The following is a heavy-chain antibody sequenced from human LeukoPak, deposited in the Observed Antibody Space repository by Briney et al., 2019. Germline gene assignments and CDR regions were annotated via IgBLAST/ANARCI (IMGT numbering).Heavy chain of an antibody. CDR2: FSYSGST. J-gene: IGHJ3*02. D-gene: IGHD3-22*01. V-gene: IGHV4-59*02. CDR3: ARGAPYYYDRSKAFDI. Sequence: SETLSLTCTVSGASVSSYYWSWIRQPPGKGPEWIGYFSYSGSTNYNPSLKSRVTISVDTSKNQFSLNLSSVTAADTAVYYCARGAPYYYDRSKAFDIWGQGTMVTVSS. CDR1: GASVSSYY.